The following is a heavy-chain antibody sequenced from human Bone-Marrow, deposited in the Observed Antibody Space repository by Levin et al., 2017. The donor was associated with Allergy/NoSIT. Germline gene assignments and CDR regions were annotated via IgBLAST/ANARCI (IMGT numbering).Heavy chain of an antibody. Sequence: LSLTCAASGFRFSDHGMNWVRQAPGKGLDWVSSITSSSSYIYYADSVKGRFTISRDNANNSLYLQMNSLRVEDTAMYYCARGLEYSGLPWGQGTLVTVSS. CDR2: ITSSSSYI. D-gene: IGHD5-12*01. J-gene: IGHJ5*02. CDR3: ARGLEYSGLP. V-gene: IGHV3-21*01. CDR1: GFRFSDHG.